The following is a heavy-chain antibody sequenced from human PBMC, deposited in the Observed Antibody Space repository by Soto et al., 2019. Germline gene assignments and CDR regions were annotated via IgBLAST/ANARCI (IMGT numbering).Heavy chain of an antibody. CDR1: GYTFTSNH. CDR3: ARAKEIGQYYFDS. V-gene: IGHV1-46*01. J-gene: IGHJ4*02. CDR2: INPSDGST. Sequence: QVHLVQSGAEVKKPGASMKVSCKASGYTFTSNHMHWVRQAPGQGLEWMGIINPSDGSTIYVEKFQGRVTMTRDTSTSTLYMELSSLRSEDTAVYYCARAKEIGQYYFDSWGQGTLVTVSS.